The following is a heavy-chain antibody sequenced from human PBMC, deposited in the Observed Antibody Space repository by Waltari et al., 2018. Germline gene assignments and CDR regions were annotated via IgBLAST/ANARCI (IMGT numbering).Heavy chain of an antibody. V-gene: IGHV4-59*01. CDR1: GVSLSSF. CDR3: ARERTEAWGPKPLEY. CDR2: ICYSGGA. J-gene: IGHJ4*02. D-gene: IGHD7-27*01. Sequence: QVQLQESGPGLVKPSETLSLTCTVSGVSLSSFWSWIRQPPGKGLEWIGCICYSGGATYNPSLRSRVTISIETAKNQISLDLNSVTAADTALYYCARERTEAWGPKPLEYWGQGILVTVSS.